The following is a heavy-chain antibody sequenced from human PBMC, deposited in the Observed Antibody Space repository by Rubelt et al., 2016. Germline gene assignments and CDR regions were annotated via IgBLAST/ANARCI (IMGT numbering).Heavy chain of an antibody. V-gene: IGHV4-34*01. CDR2: INHSGYT. J-gene: IGHJ4*02. Sequence: QVQLHQWGAGLLKPSETLSLTCAVYDGSFSGYYWNWIRQPPGEGLEWIGDINHSGYTNYNPSLGSRVTISVDTSKNQFSLKLNSVAAADTTMYDCASQKGGTVTTWGQGTLVTVSS. D-gene: IGHD4-17*01. CDR3: ASQKGGTVTT. CDR1: DGSFSGYY.